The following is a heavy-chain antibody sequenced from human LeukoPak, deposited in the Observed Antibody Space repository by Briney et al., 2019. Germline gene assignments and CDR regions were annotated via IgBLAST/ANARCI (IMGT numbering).Heavy chain of an antibody. CDR3: ATDFYDST. CDR1: DFTFSNAW. D-gene: IGHD3-22*01. V-gene: IGHV3-15*07. J-gene: IGHJ5*02. Sequence: GGSPRLSCAASDFTFSNAWMNWVRQAPGKGLEWVGRIRSNSDGGTIDYAAPVKGRFTLSRDDSKTTLYLQMNSLQTEDTAVYYCATDFYDSTWGQGTLVTVSS. CDR2: IRSNSDGGTI.